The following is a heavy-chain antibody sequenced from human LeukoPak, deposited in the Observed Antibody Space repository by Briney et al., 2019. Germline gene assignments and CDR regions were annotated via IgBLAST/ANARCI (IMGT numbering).Heavy chain of an antibody. Sequence: PSETLSLTCTVSGGSISSYYWSWIRQPPGKGLEWIGYIYYSGSTNYNPSLKSRVTISVDTSKNQFSLKLSSVTAADTAVYYCASSLYYDFWGGHGLYFDYWGQGTLVTVSS. CDR1: GGSISSYY. J-gene: IGHJ4*02. CDR3: ASSLYYDFWGGHGLYFDY. D-gene: IGHD3-3*01. CDR2: IYYSGST. V-gene: IGHV4-59*08.